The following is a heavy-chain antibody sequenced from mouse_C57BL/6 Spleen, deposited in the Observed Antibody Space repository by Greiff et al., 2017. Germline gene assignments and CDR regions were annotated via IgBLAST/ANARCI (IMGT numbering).Heavy chain of an antibody. J-gene: IGHJ3*01. Sequence: VQLQQSGAELVKPGASVTLSCTASGFNIKDYYMHWVKQRTEQGLEWIGRIDPEDGDTKYAPKFQGKATITADTSSNTAYLQLSSLTSEDTAVYYCARLGTTVVATGPFAYWGQGTLVTVSA. V-gene: IGHV14-2*01. CDR1: GFNIKDYY. CDR3: ARLGTTVVATGPFAY. D-gene: IGHD1-1*01. CDR2: IDPEDGDT.